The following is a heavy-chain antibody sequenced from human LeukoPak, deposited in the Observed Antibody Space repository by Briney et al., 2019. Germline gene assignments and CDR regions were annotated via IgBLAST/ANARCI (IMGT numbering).Heavy chain of an antibody. D-gene: IGHD2-15*01. CDR3: ARHHVEYNWFDP. V-gene: IGHV4-59*08. CDR2: IYDSGST. CDR1: AGSITSYY. Sequence: SETPSLTCTVSAGSITSYYWSWIRQPPGKGLEWIGYIYDSGSTNYNPSLKSRVTMSVDTSKNQFSLKLSSVTAADTAVYYCARHHVEYNWFDPWGQGTLVTVSS. J-gene: IGHJ5*02.